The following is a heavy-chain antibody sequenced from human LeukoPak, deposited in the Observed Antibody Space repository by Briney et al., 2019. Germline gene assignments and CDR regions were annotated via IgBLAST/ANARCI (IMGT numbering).Heavy chain of an antibody. CDR3: ARGDHYYYDSSGCYYFDN. V-gene: IGHV3-7*01. CDR2: INQDGNKN. D-gene: IGHD3-22*01. J-gene: IGHJ4*02. Sequence: GGSLRLSCAASGFTFSTYWMTWVRQAPGKGLEWVANINQDGNKNYYLDSVKGRFTISRDNAKNSLYLQMNSLRAEDTAVYYCARGDHYYYDSSGCYYFDNWGQGTLVTVSS. CDR1: GFTFSTYW.